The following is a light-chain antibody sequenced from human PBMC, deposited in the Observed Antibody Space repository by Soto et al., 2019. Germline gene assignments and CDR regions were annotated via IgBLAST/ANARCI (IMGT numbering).Light chain of an antibody. CDR3: QQRRNWVS. V-gene: IGKV3-11*01. Sequence: LTQSPAIVSLSPGERASLSCTASQTVDTYIAWYQQRPGQPPRLLIHDTSHRASGVPARFRGIGSVTDFTLTITSLEPEDFAVYFCQQRRNWVSFGPGTRV. CDR2: DTS. CDR1: QTVDTY. J-gene: IGKJ3*01.